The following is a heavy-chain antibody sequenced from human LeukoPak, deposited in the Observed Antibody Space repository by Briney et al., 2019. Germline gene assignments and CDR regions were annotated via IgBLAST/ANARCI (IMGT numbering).Heavy chain of an antibody. D-gene: IGHD2-21*02. CDR1: GGSFSGYY. Sequence: SETLSLTCAVYGGSFSGYYWSWIRQPPGKGLEWIGEINHSGSTNYNPSLKSRVTISVDTSKNQFSLKLSSATAADTAVYYCARLYCGGDCYSDYWGQGTLVTVSS. V-gene: IGHV4-34*01. CDR2: INHSGST. CDR3: ARLYCGGDCYSDY. J-gene: IGHJ4*02.